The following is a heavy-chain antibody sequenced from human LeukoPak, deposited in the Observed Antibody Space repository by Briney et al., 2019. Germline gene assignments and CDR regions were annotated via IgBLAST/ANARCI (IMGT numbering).Heavy chain of an antibody. J-gene: IGHJ4*02. CDR3: ARIGDGYNYYYFDS. CDR1: GGSISSGDYY. Sequence: SETLSLTCTVSGGSISSGDYYWSWIRQPPGKGLEWIGYIYYSGSTYYYPSLKSRVTISVDTSKNQFSLKLSSVTAADTAVYYCARIGDGYNYYYFDSWGQGTLVTVSS. D-gene: IGHD5-24*01. V-gene: IGHV4-30-4*02. CDR2: IYYSGST.